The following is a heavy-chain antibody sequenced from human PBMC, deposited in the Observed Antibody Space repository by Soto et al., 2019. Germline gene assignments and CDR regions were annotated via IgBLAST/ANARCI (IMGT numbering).Heavy chain of an antibody. CDR1: GGPFISYA. CDR2: IIPIFGTA. J-gene: IGHJ6*02. CDR3: AKILVVVAATAANYYYGMDV. D-gene: IGHD2-15*01. V-gene: IGHV1-69*06. Sequence: SVKVSCKASGGPFISYAISWVRQAPGQGLEWMGGIIPIFGTANYAQKFQGRVTITADKSTSTAYMELSSLRSEDTAVYYCAKILVVVAATAANYYYGMDVWGQGTTVTVSS.